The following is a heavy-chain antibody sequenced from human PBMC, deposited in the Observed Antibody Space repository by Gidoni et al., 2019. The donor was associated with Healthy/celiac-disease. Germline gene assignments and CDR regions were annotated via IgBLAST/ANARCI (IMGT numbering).Heavy chain of an antibody. CDR3: TTELTVVTKIDY. CDR1: GVTCSNAW. V-gene: IGHV3-15*01. Sequence: EVQMVESGGGWVKPGGSLRLACAASGVTCSNAWMSWVRQAPGKGLESVGRIKSKTDGGTTYYAAPVKGRFTISRDDSKNTLYLQMNSLKTEDPAVYYCTTELTVVTKIDYWGQGTLVTVSS. CDR2: IKSKTDGGTT. D-gene: IGHD2-15*01. J-gene: IGHJ4*02.